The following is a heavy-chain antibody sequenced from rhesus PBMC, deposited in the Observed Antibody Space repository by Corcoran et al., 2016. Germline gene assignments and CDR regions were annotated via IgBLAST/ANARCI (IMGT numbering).Heavy chain of an antibody. J-gene: IGHJ4*01. CDR1: GGSFRGYY. CDR2: VSGSSGNP. Sequence: QVQLQESGPGLVKPSETLSLTCAVSGGSFRGYYWGCIRLPPGTGLEGIGYVSGSSGNPHNNPSLKSRVTISKNTPKNQSPRRLASVTDADTAVYYCARDPGGYGGNSKRGGYWGQGVLVTVSS. CDR3: ARDPGGYGGNSKRGGY. V-gene: IGHV4-165*01. D-gene: IGHD5-42*01.